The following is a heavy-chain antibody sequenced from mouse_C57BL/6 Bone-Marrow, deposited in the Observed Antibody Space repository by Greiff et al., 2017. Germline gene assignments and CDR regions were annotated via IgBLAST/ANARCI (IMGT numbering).Heavy chain of an antibody. CDR3: ARGGLRGMDY. D-gene: IGHD1-1*01. J-gene: IGHJ4*01. CDR2: INPGSGGT. Sequence: LVESGAELVRPGTSVKVSCKASGYAFTNYLIEWVKQRPGQGLEWIGVINPGSGGTNYNEKFKGKATLTADKSSSTAYMQLSSLTSEDSAVYFCARGGLRGMDYWGQGTSVTVSS. CDR1: GYAFTNYL. V-gene: IGHV1-54*01.